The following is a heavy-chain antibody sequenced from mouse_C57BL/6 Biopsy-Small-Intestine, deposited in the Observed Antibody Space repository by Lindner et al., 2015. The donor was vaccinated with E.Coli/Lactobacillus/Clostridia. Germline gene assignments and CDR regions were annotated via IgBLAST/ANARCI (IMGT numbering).Heavy chain of an antibody. Sequence: VQLQESGAELIRPGTSVKMSCEASGYTFSNFWIGWTKQRPGHGLEWIGEIYPGGGFTNYNEKFKGKATLTADMSSSTAYMQFSSLTSEDSAIYYCALYDRDFAMDYWGQGTSVTVSA. CDR1: GYTFSNFW. D-gene: IGHD2-12*01. CDR2: IYPGGGFT. J-gene: IGHJ4*01. CDR3: ALYDRDFAMDY. V-gene: IGHV1-63*01.